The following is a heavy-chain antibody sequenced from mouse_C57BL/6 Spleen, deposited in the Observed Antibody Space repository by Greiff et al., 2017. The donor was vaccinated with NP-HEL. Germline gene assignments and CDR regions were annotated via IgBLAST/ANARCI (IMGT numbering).Heavy chain of an antibody. CDR1: GYTFTSYW. V-gene: IGHV1-69*02. CDR3: ARTGGLRRGNAMDY. CDR2: IDPSDSYT. Sequence: LQQPGASVKLSCKASGYTFTSYWMHWVKQRPGQGLEWIGEIDPSDSYTNYNQKFKGKSTLTVDKSSSTAYMQLSSLTSEDSAVYYCARTGGLRRGNAMDYWGQGTSVTVSS. D-gene: IGHD2-4*01. J-gene: IGHJ4*01.